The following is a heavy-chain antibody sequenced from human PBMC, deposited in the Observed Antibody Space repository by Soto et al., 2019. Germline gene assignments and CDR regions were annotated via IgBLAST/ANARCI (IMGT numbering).Heavy chain of an antibody. J-gene: IGHJ4*02. Sequence: EVHLVESGGGLVKPGGSLRLSCAASGFSFSNAWMNWVRQAPGKGLEWVGRIKSQTDGGTTEYGAPVRGRFNISRDDSTNTLYLQMNSLRTEDTAVYYCTSFSVVTANEYWGQGALVTVSS. V-gene: IGHV3-15*07. D-gene: IGHD2-21*02. CDR3: TSFSVVTANEY. CDR1: GFSFSNAW. CDR2: IKSQTDGGTT.